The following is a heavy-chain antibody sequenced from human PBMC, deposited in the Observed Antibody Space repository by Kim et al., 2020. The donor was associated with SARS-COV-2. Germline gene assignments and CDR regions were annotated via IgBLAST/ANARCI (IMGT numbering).Heavy chain of an antibody. CDR3: ARRDFIAAAGTFDY. V-gene: IGHV4-39*01. J-gene: IGHJ4*01. CDR1: GGSISSSSYY. CDR2: IYYSGST. Sequence: SETLSLTCTVSGGSISSSSYYWGWIRQPPGKGLEWIGSIYYSGSTYYNPSLKSRVTISVDTSKNQFSLKLSSVTAADTAVYYCARRDFIAAAGTFDYWG. D-gene: IGHD6-13*01.